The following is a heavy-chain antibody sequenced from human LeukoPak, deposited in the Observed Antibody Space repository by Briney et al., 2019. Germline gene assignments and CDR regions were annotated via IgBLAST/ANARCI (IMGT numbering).Heavy chain of an antibody. CDR2: ISTTGST. CDR1: GGSISSSSYY. D-gene: IGHD3-10*01. V-gene: IGHV4-61*02. Sequence: SETLSLTCTVSGGSISSSSYYWGWIRQPAGKGLEWIGRISTTGSTSYGPSLKSRVIISIDTSKNQFSLRLSSATAADTAVYYCASHQYGSGSYYHDYWGQGALVTVSS. CDR3: ASHQYGSGSYYHDY. J-gene: IGHJ4*02.